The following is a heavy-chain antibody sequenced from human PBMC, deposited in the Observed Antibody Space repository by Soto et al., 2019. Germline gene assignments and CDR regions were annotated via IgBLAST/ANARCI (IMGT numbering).Heavy chain of an antibody. CDR3: ERGTLYSSSWYLEYYGMDV. V-gene: IGHV3-7*03. J-gene: IGHJ6*02. Sequence: GCLVLACSASGFTFSSYWMSWVRQAPGKGLEWVANIKQDGSEKYYVDSVKGRFTISRDNAKNSLYLQMNSLRAEDTAVYYCERGTLYSSSWYLEYYGMDVWGQGTKVTVYS. CDR1: GFTFSSYW. D-gene: IGHD6-13*01. CDR2: IKQDGSEK.